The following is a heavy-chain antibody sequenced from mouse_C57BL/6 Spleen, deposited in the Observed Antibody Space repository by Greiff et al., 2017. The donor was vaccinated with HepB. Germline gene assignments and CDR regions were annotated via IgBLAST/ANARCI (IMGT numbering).Heavy chain of an antibody. Sequence: VQLKESGAELVRPGASVKLSCTASGFNIKDDYMHWVKQRPEQGLEWIGWIDPENGDTEYASKFQGKATITADTSSNTAYLQLSSLTSEDTAVYYCTTGPGEYFDYWGQGTTLTVSS. CDR2: IDPENGDT. D-gene: IGHD4-1*01. J-gene: IGHJ2*01. CDR3: TTGPGEYFDY. V-gene: IGHV14-4*01. CDR1: GFNIKDDY.